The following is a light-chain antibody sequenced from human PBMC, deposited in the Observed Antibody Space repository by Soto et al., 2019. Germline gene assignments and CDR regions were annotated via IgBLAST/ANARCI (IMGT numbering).Light chain of an antibody. V-gene: IGKV3-20*01. CDR1: QGVSSEK. J-gene: IGKJ1*01. CDR3: QQYASATLT. Sequence: DIVMTQSPAPLSVSPGERASLSCMASQGVSSEKLAWYQQKPGQAPRLVMYGASSRATGIPDRFNASWSGTDCTITISRLEPEDVSVYYCQQYASATLTFVLGTKVDI. CDR2: GAS.